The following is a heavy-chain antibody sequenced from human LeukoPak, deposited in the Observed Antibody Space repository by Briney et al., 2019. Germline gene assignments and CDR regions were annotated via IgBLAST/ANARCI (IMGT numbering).Heavy chain of an antibody. J-gene: IGHJ4*02. V-gene: IGHV1-69*01. D-gene: IGHD3-22*01. CDR3: ARDRLSGTTYYYDSSGYTFDY. CDR1: GGTFSSYA. Sequence: ASVKVSCKASGGTFSSYAISWVRRAPGQGLEWMGGIIPIFGTANYAQKFQGRVTITADESTSTAYMELSSLRSEDTAVYYCARDRLSGTTYYYDSSGYTFDYWGQGTLVTVSS. CDR2: IIPIFGTA.